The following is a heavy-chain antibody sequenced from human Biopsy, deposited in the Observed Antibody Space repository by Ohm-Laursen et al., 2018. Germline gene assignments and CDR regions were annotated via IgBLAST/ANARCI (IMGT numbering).Heavy chain of an antibody. Sequence: SDTLSLTCTVSGDSISSYYWSWIPQPPGKGWLWSGYVYYTGSTDYNPSVQSRVTTSVDTSKNHFSLRLRSVTPADPAIYFCARDRGYYSDRTVPGYFDLWGRGTLVTVSS. CDR3: ARDRGYYSDRTVPGYFDL. CDR1: GDSISSYY. V-gene: IGHV4-59*01. CDR2: VYYTGST. J-gene: IGHJ2*01. D-gene: IGHD3-22*01.